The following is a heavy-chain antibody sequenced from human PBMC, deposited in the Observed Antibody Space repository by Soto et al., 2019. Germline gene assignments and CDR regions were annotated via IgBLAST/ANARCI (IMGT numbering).Heavy chain of an antibody. CDR3: ARAGGWDRDYFDY. CDR1: GGSISSYY. D-gene: IGHD6-19*01. Sequence: PSETLSLTCTVSGGSISSYYWSWIRQPPGKGLEWIGYIYYSGSTNYNPSLKSRVTISVDTSKNQFSLKLSSVTAADTAVYYCARAGGWDRDYFDYSGQGTLVTVSS. V-gene: IGHV4-59*01. CDR2: IYYSGST. J-gene: IGHJ4*02.